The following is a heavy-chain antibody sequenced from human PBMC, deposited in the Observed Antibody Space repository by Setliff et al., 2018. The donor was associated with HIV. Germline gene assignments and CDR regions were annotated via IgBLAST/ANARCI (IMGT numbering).Heavy chain of an antibody. Sequence: ASVKVSCKASGYTFTTYGISWVRQAPGHGLEWMGWISPYNGHTKYAQTFQGGVTMTIDTSTNSAYMELRSLRSDDTAVYFCARLGSGWSDSYYYAMDVWGQGTTVTVSS. V-gene: IGHV1-18*01. D-gene: IGHD6-19*01. CDR3: ARLGSGWSDSYYYAMDV. CDR2: ISPYNGHT. CDR1: GYTFTTYG. J-gene: IGHJ6*02.